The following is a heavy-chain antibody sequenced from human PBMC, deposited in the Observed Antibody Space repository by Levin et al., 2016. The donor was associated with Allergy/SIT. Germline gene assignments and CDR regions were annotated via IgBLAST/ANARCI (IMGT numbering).Heavy chain of an antibody. Sequence: WVRQAPGQGLEWMGIINPSGGSTSYAQKFQGRVTMTRDTSTSTVYMELSSLRSEDTAVYYCARSGAHYYDSSGYYEFDYWGQGTLVTSPQ. CDR3: ARSGAHYYDSSGYYEFDY. V-gene: IGHV1-46*01. D-gene: IGHD3-22*01. CDR2: INPSGGST. J-gene: IGHJ4*02.